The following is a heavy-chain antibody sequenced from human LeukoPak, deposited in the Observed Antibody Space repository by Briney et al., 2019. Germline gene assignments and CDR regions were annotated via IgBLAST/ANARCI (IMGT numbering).Heavy chain of an antibody. CDR3: GRDANWGFYYFDH. CDR1: GFTFSDYY. CDR2: ISSSGNSI. Sequence: GGSLRLSCAASGFTFSDYYMNWIRQAPGRGLEWVSYISSSGNSIKYADSVKGRFTISRDNAKNSLYLQMNSLRAEDTAVYYCGRDANWGFYYFDHWGLGALVTVSS. J-gene: IGHJ4*02. D-gene: IGHD7-27*01. V-gene: IGHV3-11*01.